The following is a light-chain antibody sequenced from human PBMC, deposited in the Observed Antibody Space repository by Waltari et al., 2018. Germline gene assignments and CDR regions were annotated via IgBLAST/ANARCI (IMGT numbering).Light chain of an antibody. Sequence: DIQMTQSPSTLSASVGDRVTITCRASQSISSWLAWYQQKPGKAPKLLIYMASSLESGVPSMCSGSGSGTAFTLTISILQPDDFATYYCQQYNSDSGTFGQGTKLEIK. CDR3: QQYNSDSGT. V-gene: IGKV1-5*03. J-gene: IGKJ2*01. CDR2: MAS. CDR1: QSISSW.